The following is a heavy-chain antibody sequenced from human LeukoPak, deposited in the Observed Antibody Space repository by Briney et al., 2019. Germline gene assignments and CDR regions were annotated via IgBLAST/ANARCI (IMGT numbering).Heavy chain of an antibody. J-gene: IGHJ4*02. V-gene: IGHV1-2*02. CDR3: ARDNSMTEFDY. CDR2: INAKIVGT. CDR1: GYTFIDYY. Sequence: ASVKVSCKAFGYTFIDYYLHWVRQAPGQGLEWMGWINAKIVGTYYVQNFQGRVTMTRDTSISTVYLEVTRLTSDDTAMYYCARDNSMTEFDYWGQGTLVTVPS.